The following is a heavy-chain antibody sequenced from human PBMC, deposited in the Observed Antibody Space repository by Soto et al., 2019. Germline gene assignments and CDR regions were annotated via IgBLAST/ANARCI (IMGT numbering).Heavy chain of an antibody. Sequence: VQLVESGGGVVQPGRSLRLSCAASGFIFSSYTMHWVRQAPGKGLEWVGGITYDGSNQYYADSVKGRFTISRDNSRNMLFLQMNSLRPDDTAVYYCARAPSGSYPEFDYWGQGTLVTVSS. V-gene: IGHV3-30-3*01. D-gene: IGHD1-26*01. CDR1: GFIFSSYT. CDR2: ITYDGSNQ. J-gene: IGHJ4*02. CDR3: ARAPSGSYPEFDY.